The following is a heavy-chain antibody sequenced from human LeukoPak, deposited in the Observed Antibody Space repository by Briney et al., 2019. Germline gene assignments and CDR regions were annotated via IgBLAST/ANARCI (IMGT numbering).Heavy chain of an antibody. CDR1: GYTFTSYY. D-gene: IGHD3-10*01. Sequence: ASVKVSCKASGYTFTSYYLHWVRQPPGQGLEWMEIINPSGGSTSYAQKFQGRVTMTRDTSTSTVYMELSSLRSEDTAVYYCARDRDYYGSGSFYLDYWGQGTLVTVSS. CDR2: INPSGGST. V-gene: IGHV1-46*01. CDR3: ARDRDYYGSGSFYLDY. J-gene: IGHJ4*02.